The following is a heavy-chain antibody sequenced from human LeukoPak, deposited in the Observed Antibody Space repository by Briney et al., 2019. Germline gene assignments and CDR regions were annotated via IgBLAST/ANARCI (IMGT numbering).Heavy chain of an antibody. Sequence: ASVKVSCKASGYTFTSYGISWVRQAPGQGLEWTGWISAYNGNTDSAQKLQGRVTMTTDTSTSTAYMELRSLRSDDTAVYYCTRAPEAYNFWSGYYSPYYFDYWGQGTLVTVSS. D-gene: IGHD3-3*01. CDR1: GYTFTSYG. J-gene: IGHJ4*02. CDR3: TRAPEAYNFWSGYYSPYYFDY. V-gene: IGHV1-18*01. CDR2: ISAYNGNT.